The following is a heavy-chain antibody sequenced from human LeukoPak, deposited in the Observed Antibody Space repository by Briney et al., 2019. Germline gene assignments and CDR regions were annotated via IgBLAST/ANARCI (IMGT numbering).Heavy chain of an antibody. CDR3: ASSRSSTWYGLEY. V-gene: IGHV3-33*08. CDR1: GFTFSSYG. CDR2: IWYDGSNK. D-gene: IGHD6-13*01. Sequence: PGGSLRLSCPASGFTFSSYGMHWVRQAPGKGLEWVAVIWYDGSNKYYVGSVKGRFTISRDNSKNTLYLQMNSLRAEDTALYYCASSRSSTWYGLEYWGQGTLVTVSS. J-gene: IGHJ4*02.